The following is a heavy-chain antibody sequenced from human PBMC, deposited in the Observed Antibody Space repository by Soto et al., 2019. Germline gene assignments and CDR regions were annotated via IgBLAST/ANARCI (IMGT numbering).Heavy chain of an antibody. CDR2: IIPIFGTA. CDR3: ARPFQSWRGGLYFEL. CDR1: GGTFSSYS. D-gene: IGHD3-16*01. V-gene: IGHV1-69*01. J-gene: IGHJ2*01. Sequence: QVQLVQSGAEVKKPGSSVKVSCKASGGTFSSYSINWVRQAPGQGLEWMGGIIPIFGTANYAQEFQGRVTLTADESTSTAHMELSSLRNEDTAVYYCARPFQSWRGGLYFELRGRGNVVTVSS.